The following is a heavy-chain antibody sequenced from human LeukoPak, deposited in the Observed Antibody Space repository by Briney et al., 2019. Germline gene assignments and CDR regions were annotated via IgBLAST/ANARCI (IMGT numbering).Heavy chain of an antibody. CDR2: ISWNSGSI. V-gene: IGHV3-9*01. Sequence: GGSLRLSCAASGFTFDDYAMHWVRQAPGKGLEWASGISWNSGSIGYAVSVKGRFTISRNNAKNSLYLQMNSLRAEDTALYYCAKGYGDYYNWFDPWGQGTLVTVSS. CDR1: GFTFDDYA. CDR3: AKGYGDYYNWFDP. D-gene: IGHD4-17*01. J-gene: IGHJ5*02.